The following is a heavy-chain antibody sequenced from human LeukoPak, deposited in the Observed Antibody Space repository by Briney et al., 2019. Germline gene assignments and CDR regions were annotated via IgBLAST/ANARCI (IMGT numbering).Heavy chain of an antibody. J-gene: IGHJ4*02. CDR3: VRRYYEYNAYDRHIDF. Sequence: GGSLRLSCAASGFTFSRDWMHWVRHAPGKGLVWVSRISDDGSITTYADSVQGRFTISRDNAKSTVFLQMNSLRVEDTAVYFCVRRYYEYNAYDRHIDFWGQGILVTVSS. V-gene: IGHV3-74*03. CDR2: ISDDGSIT. D-gene: IGHD3-22*01. CDR1: GFTFSRDW.